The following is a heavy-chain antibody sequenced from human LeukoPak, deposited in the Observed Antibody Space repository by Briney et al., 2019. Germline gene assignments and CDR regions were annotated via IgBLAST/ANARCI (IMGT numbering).Heavy chain of an antibody. V-gene: IGHV3-23*01. CDR2: ITGSGGST. Sequence: GGSLRLSCAASGFTFSSYAMSWVRQAPGKGLEWVSGITGSGGSTYYADSVKGRFTISRDNSKNTLHLQMNSLRAEDTADYYCAKVVVVLSIDAFDIWGQGTMVTVSP. J-gene: IGHJ3*02. CDR3: AKVVVVLSIDAFDI. CDR1: GFTFSSYA. D-gene: IGHD2-21*01.